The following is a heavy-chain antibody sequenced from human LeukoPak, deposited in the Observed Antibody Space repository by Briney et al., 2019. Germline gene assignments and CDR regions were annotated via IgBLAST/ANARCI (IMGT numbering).Heavy chain of an antibody. CDR2: IYYSGST. D-gene: IGHD3-22*01. J-gene: IGHJ4*02. Sequence: PSETLSLTCTVSGGSISSSSYYWGWIRQPPGMGLEWIGSIYYSGSTYYNPSLKRRVTISVDTSKNQFSLKLSTVTAADTAVYYCARQGVYYYDSSGYPDYWGQGTLVTVSS. CDR3: ARQGVYYYDSSGYPDY. V-gene: IGHV4-39*01. CDR1: GGSISSSSYY.